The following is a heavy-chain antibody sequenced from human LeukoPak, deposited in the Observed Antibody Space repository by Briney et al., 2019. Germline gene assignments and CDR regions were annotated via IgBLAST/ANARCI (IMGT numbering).Heavy chain of an antibody. CDR3: ASMPSTEIYYFYYMDV. CDR2: ISANAVST. CDR1: RFTFSSYT. J-gene: IGHJ6*03. V-gene: IGHV3-23*01. Sequence: GGSLRLSCADSRFTFSSYTMNWVRQAPGKGLEWVSGISANAVSTYYADSVKGRFTISRNNSKNTLYLHMDRLGTEDTAVYYCASMPSTEIYYFYYMDVWGKGTTVTVSS. D-gene: IGHD2-2*01.